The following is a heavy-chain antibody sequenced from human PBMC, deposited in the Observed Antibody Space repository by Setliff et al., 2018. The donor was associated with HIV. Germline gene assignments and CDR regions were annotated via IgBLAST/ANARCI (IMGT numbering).Heavy chain of an antibody. V-gene: IGHV1-46*01. J-gene: IGHJ3*02. D-gene: IGHD3-10*01. CDR1: GYTFTSYA. CDR3: AGIRGGDAFDI. CDR2: INPTGHST. Sequence: RASVKVSCKASGYTFTSYAMHWVRQAPGQGLEWMGVINPTGHSTTYAQKFQGRVTMTRDTSTSTVFMDLSSLRSEDTAVYYCAGIRGGDAFDIWGQGTMVTVSS.